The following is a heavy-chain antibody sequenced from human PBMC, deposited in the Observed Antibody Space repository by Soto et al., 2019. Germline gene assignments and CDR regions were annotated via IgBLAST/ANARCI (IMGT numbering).Heavy chain of an antibody. V-gene: IGHV1-46*01. CDR1: GYTFTSYY. CDR3: ARDQGIAAAGVRGGMDV. CDR2: INPSGGST. Sequence: ASVNVSCKASGYTFTSYYMHWVRQAPGQGLEWMGIINPSGGSTSYAQKFQGRVTMTRDTSTSTVYMELSSLRPEDTAVYYCARDQGIAAAGVRGGMDVWGQGTTVTVSS. D-gene: IGHD6-13*01. J-gene: IGHJ6*02.